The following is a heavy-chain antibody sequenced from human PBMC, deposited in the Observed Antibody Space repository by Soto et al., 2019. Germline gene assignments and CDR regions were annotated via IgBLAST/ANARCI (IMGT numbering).Heavy chain of an antibody. CDR3: ARSRGSWSYFPTDY. Sequence: QVQLQESGPGLVKPSQTLSLTCTVSGGSISSGGYYWSWIRQHPGQGLEWIGYIYYSGSTSYNPSLKSRVTISVETSTNQFSLKLSSVTAADTAVDYCARSRGSWSYFPTDYCVQGTLVTVSS. D-gene: IGHD3-10*01. CDR2: IYYSGST. J-gene: IGHJ4*02. CDR1: GGSISSGGYY. V-gene: IGHV4-31*03.